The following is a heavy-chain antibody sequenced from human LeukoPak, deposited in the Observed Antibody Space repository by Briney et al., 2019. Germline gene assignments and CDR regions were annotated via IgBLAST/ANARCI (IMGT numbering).Heavy chain of an antibody. CDR1: GCTFSSYG. CDR3: ARGDDFSGDH. Sequence: GGSLRLSCAASGCTFSSYGMHWVRQAPGRGLEWVANIHPEGNEKYHVESVKGRFTISRDNAKNLLFLQMNGLRVEDTAVYYCARGDDFSGDHWGQGTLVTVSS. D-gene: IGHD1-1*01. V-gene: IGHV3-7*04. CDR2: IHPEGNEK. J-gene: IGHJ4*02.